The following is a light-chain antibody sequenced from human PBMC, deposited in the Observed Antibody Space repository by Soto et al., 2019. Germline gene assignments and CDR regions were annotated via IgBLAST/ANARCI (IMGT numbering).Light chain of an antibody. CDR2: EVS. V-gene: IGLV2-8*01. CDR3: SSYAGSNAYVV. J-gene: IGLJ2*01. CDR1: SSDVGGYNY. Sequence: QSALTQPPSASGSPGQSVTISCTGTSSDVGGYNYFSWYQQHPSKAPKLMIYEVSKRPSGVPDRFSGSKSGNTASLTVSGLQAEDEADYYCSSYAGSNAYVVFGGGTQLPS.